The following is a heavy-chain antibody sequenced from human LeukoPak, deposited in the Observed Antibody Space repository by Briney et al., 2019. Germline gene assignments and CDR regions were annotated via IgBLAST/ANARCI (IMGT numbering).Heavy chain of an antibody. J-gene: IGHJ2*01. CDR2: ISYDGSNK. Sequence: GGSLRLSCAASGFTFSSYGMHWVRQAPGKGLEWVAVISYDGSNKYYADSVKGRFTICRDNSKNTLYLQMNSLRAEDTAVYYCAKEILAYCGGDCWHWYFDLWGRGTLVTVSS. CDR1: GFTFSSYG. D-gene: IGHD2-21*02. V-gene: IGHV3-30*18. CDR3: AKEILAYCGGDCWHWYFDL.